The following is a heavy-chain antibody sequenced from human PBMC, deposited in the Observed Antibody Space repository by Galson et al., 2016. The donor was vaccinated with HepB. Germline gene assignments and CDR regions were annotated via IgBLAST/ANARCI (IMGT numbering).Heavy chain of an antibody. V-gene: IGHV1-18*01. J-gene: IGHJ4*02. CDR1: GYTFSSYG. CDR2: VSAFNGNR. D-gene: IGHD6-19*01. Sequence: SVKVSCKASGYTFSSYGISWVRQAPGQGLEWVGWVSAFNGNRNYAQKLQGRVTMTTDTATSPAYMELRSLRSDDTAVYYGARAHAVAPDDYFDHWGQGTLVTVSS. CDR3: ARAHAVAPDDYFDH.